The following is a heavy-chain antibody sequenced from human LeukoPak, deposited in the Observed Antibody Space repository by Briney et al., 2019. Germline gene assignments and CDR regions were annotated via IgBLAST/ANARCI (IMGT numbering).Heavy chain of an antibody. D-gene: IGHD3-10*01. CDR2: ISWDGGST. CDR1: GFTFDDYA. J-gene: IGHJ6*03. Sequence: GGSLRLSCAASGFTFDDYAMHWVRQAPGKGLEWVSLISWDGGSTYYADSVKSRFTISRDNSKNSLYLQMNSLRAEDTALYYCAKDIRGYYYMDVWGKGTTVTVSS. CDR3: AKDIRGYYYMDV. V-gene: IGHV3-43D*03.